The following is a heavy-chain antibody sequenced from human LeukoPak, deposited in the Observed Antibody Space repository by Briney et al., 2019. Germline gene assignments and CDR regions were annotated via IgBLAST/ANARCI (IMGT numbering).Heavy chain of an antibody. Sequence: SEILSLTCAVYGGSFSGYYWSWIRQPPGKGLEWIGEINHSGSTNYNPSLKSRVTISVDTSKNQFSLKLSSVTAADTAVYYCARVESSGWFEYFDYWGQGTLVTVSS. J-gene: IGHJ4*02. CDR2: INHSGST. CDR1: GGSFSGYY. V-gene: IGHV4-34*01. D-gene: IGHD6-19*01. CDR3: ARVESSGWFEYFDY.